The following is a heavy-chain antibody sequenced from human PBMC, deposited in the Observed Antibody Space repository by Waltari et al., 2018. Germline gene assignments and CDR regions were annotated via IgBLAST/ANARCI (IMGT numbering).Heavy chain of an antibody. CDR2: SIPIFGTA. J-gene: IGHJ4*02. Sequence: QVQLVQSGAEVKKPGSSVKVSCKASGGTFSSYAISWVRQAPGQGLEWMGGSIPIFGTANYAQKFQGRVTITADESTSTAYMELSSLRSEDTAVYYCARDQGAGIAAPFDYWGQGTLVTVSS. V-gene: IGHV1-69*01. D-gene: IGHD6-6*01. CDR3: ARDQGAGIAAPFDY. CDR1: GGTFSSYA.